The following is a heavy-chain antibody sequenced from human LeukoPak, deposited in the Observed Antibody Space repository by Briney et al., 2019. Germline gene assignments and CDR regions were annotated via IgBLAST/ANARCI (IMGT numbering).Heavy chain of an antibody. Sequence: PSESLCLTCTVPRGSASISTYYCSWIRQPPGKGLEWLGFIYYSGSSNYNPSLKSRVTISVVTSKNQFSLKLSSVTAADTAVYYCARGLEGSSGYYLVGDYWGQGTLVTVSS. CDR1: RGSASISTYY. V-gene: IGHV4-61*01. CDR3: ARGLEGSSGYYLVGDY. CDR2: IYYSGSS. D-gene: IGHD3-22*01. J-gene: IGHJ4*02.